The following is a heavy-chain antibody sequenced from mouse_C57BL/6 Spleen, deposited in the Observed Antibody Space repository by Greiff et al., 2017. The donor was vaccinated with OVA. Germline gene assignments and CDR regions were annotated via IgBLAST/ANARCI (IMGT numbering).Heavy chain of an antibody. CDR1: GFNIKDYY. Sequence: DVQLQESGAELVRPGASVKLSCTASGFNIKDYYMHWVKQRPEQGLEWIGRLDPEDGDTEYAPKFQGKATMTADTSSNTAYLQLSSLTSEDTAVYYCTTLIYYGNYWFAYWGQGTLVTVSA. V-gene: IGHV14-1*01. CDR3: TTLIYYGNYWFAY. J-gene: IGHJ3*01. D-gene: IGHD2-1*01. CDR2: LDPEDGDT.